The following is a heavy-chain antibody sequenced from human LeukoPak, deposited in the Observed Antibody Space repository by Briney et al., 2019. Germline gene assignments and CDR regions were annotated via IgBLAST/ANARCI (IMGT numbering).Heavy chain of an antibody. Sequence: ASVKVSCKASGYTFTSYDINWVRQATGQGLEWMGWMNPNSGNTGYAQEFQGRVTMTRNTSISTAYMELSSLRSEDTAVYYCARVRQWLANYYYYGIDVWGQGTTVTVSS. CDR1: GYTFTSYD. CDR3: ARVRQWLANYYYYGIDV. V-gene: IGHV1-8*01. D-gene: IGHD6-19*01. CDR2: MNPNSGNT. J-gene: IGHJ6*02.